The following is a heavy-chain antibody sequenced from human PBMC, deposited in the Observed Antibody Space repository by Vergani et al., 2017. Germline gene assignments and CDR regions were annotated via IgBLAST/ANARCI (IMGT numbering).Heavy chain of an antibody. J-gene: IGHJ6*02. CDR1: GYSFTSYW. Sequence: EVQLVQSGAEVKKPGESLKISCKGSGYSFTSYWIGWVRQMPGKGLEWRGIIYPGDSDTRYSPSFQGQVTISADKSISTAYLQWSSLKASDTAMYYCARHLAGGIAVAGTTPYYYGMDVWGQGTTVTVSS. CDR3: ARHLAGGIAVAGTTPYYYGMDV. V-gene: IGHV5-51*01. D-gene: IGHD6-19*01. CDR2: IYPGDSDT.